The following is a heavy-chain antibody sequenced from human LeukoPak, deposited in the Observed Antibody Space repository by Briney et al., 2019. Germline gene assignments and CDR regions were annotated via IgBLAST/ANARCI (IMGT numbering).Heavy chain of an antibody. CDR2: IYYSGST. CDR3: ARAGGYKPHYFDY. D-gene: IGHD5-24*01. Sequence: PSETLSLTCTVSGGSISSSSYYWGWIRQPPGKGLEWIGSIYYSGSTYYNPSLKSRVTISVDTSKNQFSLKLSSVTAADTAVYYCARAGGYKPHYFDYWGQGTLVTVSS. CDR1: GGSISSSSYY. V-gene: IGHV4-39*07. J-gene: IGHJ4*02.